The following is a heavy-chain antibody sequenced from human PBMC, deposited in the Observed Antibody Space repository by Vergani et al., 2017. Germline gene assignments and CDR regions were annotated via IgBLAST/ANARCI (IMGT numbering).Heavy chain of an antibody. CDR1: GFNFDNYA. D-gene: IGHD2-2*01. CDR3: ARDPGIVVVPAAMFDP. Sequence: EVHLLESGGDLIQPGGSLRISCSASGFNFDNYAMTWVRQAPGKGLEWVSGISGSGSPKFYEDSLKGRLTISRDNSKNSLYLQMNSLRAEDTAVYYCARDPGIVVVPAAMFDPWGQGTLVTVSS. J-gene: IGHJ5*02. V-gene: IGHV3-23*01. CDR2: ISGSGSPK.